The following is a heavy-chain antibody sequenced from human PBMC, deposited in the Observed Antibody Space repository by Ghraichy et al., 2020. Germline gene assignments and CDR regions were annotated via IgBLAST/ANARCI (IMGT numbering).Heavy chain of an antibody. CDR2: IYYSGST. V-gene: IGHV4-59*01. CDR3: ARWPTVTTLSPFDY. Sequence: SETLSLTCTVSGGSISSYYWSWIRQPPGKGLEWIGYIYYSGSTNYNPSLKSRVTISVDTSKNQFSLKLSSVTAADTAVYYCARWPTVTTLSPFDYWGQGTLVTVSS. D-gene: IGHD4-17*01. CDR1: GGSISSYY. J-gene: IGHJ4*02.